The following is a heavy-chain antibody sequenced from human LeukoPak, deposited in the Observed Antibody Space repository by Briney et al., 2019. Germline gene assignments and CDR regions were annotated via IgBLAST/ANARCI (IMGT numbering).Heavy chain of an antibody. CDR3: ASGNSSSWSSISFDY. CDR2: IYHSGST. V-gene: IGHV4-34*01. J-gene: IGHJ4*02. CDR1: GGSFSGYY. D-gene: IGHD6-13*01. Sequence: SETLSLTWAVYGGSFSGYYWSWIRQPAGKGLEWIGEIYHSGSTNYNPSLKSRVTISVDKSKNQFSLKLSSVTAADTAVYYCASGNSSSWSSISFDYWGQGTLVTVSS.